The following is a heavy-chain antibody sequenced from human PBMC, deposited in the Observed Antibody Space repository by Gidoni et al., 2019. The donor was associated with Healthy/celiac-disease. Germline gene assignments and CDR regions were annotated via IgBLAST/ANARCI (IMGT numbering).Heavy chain of an antibody. J-gene: IGHJ3*02. V-gene: IGHV4-39*01. Sequence: QLQLQESGPGLVKPSETLSITCTVPGGSISSSSYYWGWIRQPPGKGLEWIGSIYYSGSNYYNPSIKSRVTISVDTSKNQFSLKLSSGTAADTAVYYCASAREAAFDIWGQGTMVTVSS. CDR3: ASAREAAFDI. CDR2: IYYSGSN. D-gene: IGHD6-6*01. CDR1: GGSISSSSYY.